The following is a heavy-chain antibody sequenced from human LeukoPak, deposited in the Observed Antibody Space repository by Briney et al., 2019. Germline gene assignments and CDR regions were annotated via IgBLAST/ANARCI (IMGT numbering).Heavy chain of an antibody. V-gene: IGHV1-46*01. CDR3: ARVSNTQGIDY. Sequence: GASVKVSCKASGYTFTIYYMHWVRQAPGQGLEWMGIINPSGGSTSYAQKFQGRVTMTRDTSTSTVYMELSSLRSEDTAVYYCARVSNTQGIDYWGQGTLVTVSS. J-gene: IGHJ4*02. CDR1: GYTFTIYY. CDR2: INPSGGST. D-gene: IGHD2-8*01.